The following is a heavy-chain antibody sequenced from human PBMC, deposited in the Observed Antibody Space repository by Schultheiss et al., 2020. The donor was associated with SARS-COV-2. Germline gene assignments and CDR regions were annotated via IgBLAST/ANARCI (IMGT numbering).Heavy chain of an antibody. CDR2: VYYSGST. J-gene: IGHJ5*02. Sequence: GSLRLSCAVSGDSISNSNWWSWVRQPPGKELEWIGYVYYSGSTKYSPSLESRVTISLDTSQKQFSLKLYSVTAADTAIYYCARSKYGRKGSQFDPWGQGTLVTVSS. CDR3: ARSKYGRKGSQFDP. V-gene: IGHV4-4*02. D-gene: IGHD2-8*01. CDR1: GDSISNSNW.